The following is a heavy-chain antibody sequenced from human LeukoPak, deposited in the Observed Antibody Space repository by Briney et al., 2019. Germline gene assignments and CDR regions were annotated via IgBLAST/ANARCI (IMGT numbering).Heavy chain of an antibody. V-gene: IGHV3-7*03. CDR2: IKQDGSEK. Sequence: GGSLRLSCAASGFTFSSYWMSWVRQAPGKGLEWVANIKQDGSEKYYVDSVKGRFTISRDNAKNTLYLQMNSLRAEDTAVYYCARDRRNYGDYAIDYWGQGTLVTVSS. CDR3: ARDRRNYGDYAIDY. CDR1: GFTFSSYW. D-gene: IGHD4-17*01. J-gene: IGHJ4*02.